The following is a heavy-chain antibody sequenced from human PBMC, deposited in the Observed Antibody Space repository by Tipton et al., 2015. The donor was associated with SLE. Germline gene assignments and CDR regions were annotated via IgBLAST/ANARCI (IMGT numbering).Heavy chain of an antibody. V-gene: IGHV4-31*03. CDR3: ARISVDTTMAQRVDYGMDV. CDR2: IYNSGGT. CDR1: GGSVSSGGYY. J-gene: IGHJ6*02. Sequence: TLSLTCTVSGGSVSSGGYYWSWIRQHPGKGLEWIGYIYNSGGTDYSPSLKSRLTVSVDTPKNQFSLKLTSVTAADTAVYYCARISVDTTMAQRVDYGMDVWGQGTTVTVSS. D-gene: IGHD5-18*01.